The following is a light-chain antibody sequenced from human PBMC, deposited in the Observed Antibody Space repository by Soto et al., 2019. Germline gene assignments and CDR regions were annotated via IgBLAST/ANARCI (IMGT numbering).Light chain of an antibody. CDR1: QSVSSN. J-gene: IGKJ4*01. CDR3: QQHSNWPLT. V-gene: IGKV3-11*01. Sequence: EIVLTQSPGTLSLSPGERATLSCRASQSVSSNLAWYQQNPGQPPRLLIFDASNRATGIPARFSGSGSGTDFILTISRLEPEDFAVYYCQQHSNWPLTFGGGTKVEI. CDR2: DAS.